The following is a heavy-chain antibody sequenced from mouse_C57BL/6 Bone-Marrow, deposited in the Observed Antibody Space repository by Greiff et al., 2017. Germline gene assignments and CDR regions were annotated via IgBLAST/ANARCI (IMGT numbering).Heavy chain of an antibody. D-gene: IGHD1-1*01. V-gene: IGHV5-4*01. CDR1: GFTFSSYA. CDR3: ARSTTVGYAMDY. Sequence: EVQLKESGGGLVKPGGSLKLSCAASGFTFSSYAMSWVRQTPEKRLEWVATISDGGSYTYYPDNVKGRFTISRDNAKNNLYLQMRHLKSEDTAMYYCARSTTVGYAMDYWGQGTSVTVSS. J-gene: IGHJ4*01. CDR2: ISDGGSYT.